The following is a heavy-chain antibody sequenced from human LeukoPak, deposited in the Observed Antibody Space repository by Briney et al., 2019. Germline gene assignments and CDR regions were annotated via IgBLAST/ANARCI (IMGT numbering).Heavy chain of an antibody. V-gene: IGHV4-38-2*02. CDR3: AREGSVTMVRGVTLYDFDY. CDR2: LYHTGNT. J-gene: IGHJ4*02. CDR1: GYSISSGYY. D-gene: IGHD3-10*01. Sequence: PSETLSLTCTVSGYSISSGYYWGWIRKPPGKGLEWIGSLYHTGNTYYNPSLKSRVTISLDTSKNQFSLKLSSVTAADTAVYYCAREGSVTMVRGVTLYDFDYWGQGTLVTVSS.